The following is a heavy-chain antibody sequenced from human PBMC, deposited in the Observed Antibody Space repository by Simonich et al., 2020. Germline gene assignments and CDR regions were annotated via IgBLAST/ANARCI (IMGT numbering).Heavy chain of an antibody. CDR3: ARGALTGDYYYMDV. CDR1: GYTFTGYY. V-gene: IGHV1-2*02. CDR2: INPHSGGT. Sequence: QVQLVQSGAEVKKPGASVKVSCKASGYTFTGYYMHWVRQAPGQGLEWKGGINPHSGGTNYAQKFQGRVTMTRDTSISTAYMELSRLRSDDTAVYYCARGALTGDYYYMDVWGKGTTVTVSS. J-gene: IGHJ6*03. D-gene: IGHD7-27*01.